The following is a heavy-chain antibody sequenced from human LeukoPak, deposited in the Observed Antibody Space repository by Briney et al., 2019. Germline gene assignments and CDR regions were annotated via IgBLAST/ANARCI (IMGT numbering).Heavy chain of an antibody. CDR1: GGSFSGYY. Sequence: SETLSLTCAVYGGSFSGYYWSWIRQPPGKGLEWIGEINHSGSTNYNPSLKSRVTISLDTSKNQFSLRLSSVTAADTAVYYCARSASGYSYGDYWGQGTLVTVSS. CDR3: ARSASGYSYGDY. V-gene: IGHV4-34*01. J-gene: IGHJ4*02. CDR2: INHSGST. D-gene: IGHD5-18*01.